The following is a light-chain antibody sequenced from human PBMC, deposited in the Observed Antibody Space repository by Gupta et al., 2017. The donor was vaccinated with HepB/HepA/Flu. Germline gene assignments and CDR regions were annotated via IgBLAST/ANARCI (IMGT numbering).Light chain of an antibody. CDR3: GTWDSSLNQGV. V-gene: IGLV1-51*02. CDR1: SFNLGNNF. J-gene: IGLJ1*01. Sequence: QSVLTQPPSVSAAPGQKVTISCSGSSFNLGNNFVSCYQQLPGTAPQLLIFENNKRPSGMPDRFSGSTSGASATLGITGLQTGDEADYYCGTWDSSLNQGVFGTGTRVTVL. CDR2: ENN.